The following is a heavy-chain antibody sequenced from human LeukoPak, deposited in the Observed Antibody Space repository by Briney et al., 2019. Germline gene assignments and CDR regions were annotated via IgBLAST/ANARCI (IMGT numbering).Heavy chain of an antibody. CDR2: MSAYNGKT. CDR1: GYSFTSYG. CDR3: ARGMGYSYGHPQGAFDI. D-gene: IGHD5-18*01. Sequence: ASVKVSCKASGYSFTSYGFNWVRQAPGHGLEWMGWMSAYNGKTNYAHSLQGRVTVTADTSTSTAYMELRSLRSEDTAVYYCARGMGYSYGHPQGAFDIWGQGTMVTVSS. V-gene: IGHV1-18*01. J-gene: IGHJ3*02.